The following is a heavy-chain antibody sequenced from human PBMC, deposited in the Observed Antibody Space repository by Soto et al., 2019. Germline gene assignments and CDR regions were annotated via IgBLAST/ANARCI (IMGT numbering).Heavy chain of an antibody. CDR2: ISDSGHDT. CDR3: AKGRCASCYSADY. CDR1: GFTFSNYA. J-gene: IGHJ4*02. D-gene: IGHD2-21*01. V-gene: IGHV3-23*01. Sequence: PGGALRLSSAASGFTFSNYAMNWVRQAPGKGLEWVSGISDSGHDTFYADSVKGRFTISRDNSKSTLYLQLSSLRAEDTAIYYCAKGRCASCYSADYWGQGSLVPVSP.